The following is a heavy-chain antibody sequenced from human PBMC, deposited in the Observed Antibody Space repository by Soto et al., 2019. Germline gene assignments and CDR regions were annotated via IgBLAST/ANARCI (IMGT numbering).Heavy chain of an antibody. CDR1: GYTFTAHC. Sequence: QVQLVQSGAEVKKPGASVKVSCKTSGYTFTAHCIHWVRQAPGQGLEWMGWINPNSGGTTYAQKFHARVTMTMDTSISTAYVELSGLTSDDTAVYYCAREDDLTMSCGLDVWGQGTTVTVTS. D-gene: IGHD3-22*01. CDR2: INPNSGGT. J-gene: IGHJ6*02. CDR3: AREDDLTMSCGLDV. V-gene: IGHV1-2*02.